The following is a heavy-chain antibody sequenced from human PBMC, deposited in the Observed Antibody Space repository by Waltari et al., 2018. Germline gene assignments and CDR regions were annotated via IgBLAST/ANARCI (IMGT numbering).Heavy chain of an antibody. Sequence: SSGGYYWSWIRQHPGKGLEWIGYIYYSGSTYYNPSLKSLVTISVDTSKNQFSLKLSSVTAADTAVYYCARGLYYDFWSGYPLDWYFDLWGRGTLVTVSS. CDR1: SSGGYY. D-gene: IGHD3-3*01. CDR3: ARGLYYDFWSGYPLDWYFDL. CDR2: IYYSGST. V-gene: IGHV4-31*01. J-gene: IGHJ2*01.